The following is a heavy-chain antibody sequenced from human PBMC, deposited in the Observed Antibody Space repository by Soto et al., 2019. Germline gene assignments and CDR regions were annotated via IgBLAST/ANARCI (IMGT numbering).Heavy chain of an antibody. V-gene: IGHV1-24*01. J-gene: IGHJ4*02. CDR3: TTDRFRGYSLGT. CDR1: GHTLTELS. CDR2: FDPEDGKP. Sequence: SVKVSCKVSGHTLTELSIHWVRQAPGKGLEWVGGFDPEDGKPKFAHEFQGRVAVTEDTSTETASLDLSGLRSDDTAVYFCTTDRFRGYSLGTWGQGTPVTVSS. D-gene: IGHD5-12*01.